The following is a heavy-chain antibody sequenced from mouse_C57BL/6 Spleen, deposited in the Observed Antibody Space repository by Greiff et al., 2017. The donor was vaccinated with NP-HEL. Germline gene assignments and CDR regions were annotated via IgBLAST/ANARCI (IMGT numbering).Heavy chain of an antibody. CDR1: GYTFTDYE. CDR3: TRDYYGSPAWFAY. J-gene: IGHJ3*01. CDR2: IDPETGGT. V-gene: IGHV1-15*01. D-gene: IGHD1-1*01. Sequence: VQLQQSGAGLVRPGASVTLSCKASGYTFTDYEMHWVKQTPVHGLEWIGAIDPETGGTAYNQKFKGKAILTADKSSSTAYMELRSLTSEDAAVYYCTRDYYGSPAWFAYWGQGTLVTVSA.